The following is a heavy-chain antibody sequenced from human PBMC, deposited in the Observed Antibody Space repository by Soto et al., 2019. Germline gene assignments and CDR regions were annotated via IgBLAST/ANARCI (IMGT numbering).Heavy chain of an antibody. Sequence: QLQLQESGPGLVKPSETLSLTCTVSGGSISSSSYYWGWIRQPPGKGLEWIGSIYYSGSTYYNPSLKSRVTISVDTSKNQFSLKLSSVTAADTAVYYCARLRPYLLLDYWGQGTLVTVSS. J-gene: IGHJ4*02. V-gene: IGHV4-39*01. CDR2: IYYSGST. CDR3: ARLRPYLLLDY. CDR1: GGSISSSSYY.